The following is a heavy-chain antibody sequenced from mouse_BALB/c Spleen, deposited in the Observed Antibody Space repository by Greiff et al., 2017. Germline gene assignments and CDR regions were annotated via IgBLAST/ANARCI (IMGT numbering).Heavy chain of an antibody. V-gene: IGHV5-6-5*01. J-gene: IGHJ3*01. CDR2: ISSGGST. Sequence: EVQVVESGGGLVKPGGSLKLSCAASGFTFSSYAMSWVRQTPEKRLEWVASISSGGSTYYPDSVKGRFTISRDNARNILYLQMSSLRSEDTAMYYCAREGDYYRYAWFAYWGQGTLVTVSA. CDR1: GFTFSSYA. CDR3: AREGDYYRYAWFAY. D-gene: IGHD2-14*01.